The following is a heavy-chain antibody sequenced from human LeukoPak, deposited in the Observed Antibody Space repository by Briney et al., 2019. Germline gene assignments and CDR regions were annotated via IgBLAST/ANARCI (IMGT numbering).Heavy chain of an antibody. J-gene: IGHJ5*02. D-gene: IGHD1-26*01. CDR3: ARYVRPSGSLNWFDP. Sequence: SVKVSCKASGGTFSSYAISWVRQAPGQGLEWMGGIIPIFGTANYAQKFQGRVTITGDESTSTAYMELGSLRSEDTAVYYCARYVRPSGSLNWFDPWGQGTLVTVSS. V-gene: IGHV1-69*13. CDR1: GGTFSSYA. CDR2: IIPIFGTA.